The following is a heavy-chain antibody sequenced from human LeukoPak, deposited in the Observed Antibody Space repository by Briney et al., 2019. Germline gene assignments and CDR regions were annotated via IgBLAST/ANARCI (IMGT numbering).Heavy chain of an antibody. CDR3: ARGYCSGGSCYSAFDY. Sequence: GRSLRLSCAASGFTFSNHAAHWVRQAPGKGLEWVAVIWYDGSNKYYADSVKGRFTISRDNSKNTLYLQMNSLRAEDTAVYYCARGYCSGGSCYSAFDYWGQGTLVTVSP. J-gene: IGHJ4*02. CDR1: GFTFSNHA. D-gene: IGHD2-15*01. V-gene: IGHV3-33*08. CDR2: IWYDGSNK.